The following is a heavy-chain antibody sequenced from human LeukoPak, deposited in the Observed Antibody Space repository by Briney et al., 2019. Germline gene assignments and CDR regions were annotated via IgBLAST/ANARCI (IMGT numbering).Heavy chain of an antibody. V-gene: IGHV4-30-2*01. CDR3: ARSHNGA. CDR1: GGSISSGGYF. Sequence: SETLSLTCTVSGGSISSGGYFWSWIRQPPGKGLEWIGYIYHSGSTYYNPSLKSRLTISVDRSKNQFSLKLTSVTAADTAVYYCARSHNGAWGQGTMVTVSS. CDR2: IYHSGST. J-gene: IGHJ3*01. D-gene: IGHD2-8*01.